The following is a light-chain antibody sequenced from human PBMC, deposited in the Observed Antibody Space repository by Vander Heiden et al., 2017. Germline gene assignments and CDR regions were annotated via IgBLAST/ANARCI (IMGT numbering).Light chain of an antibody. J-gene: IGLJ3*02. V-gene: IGLV1-44*01. CDR3: ATWDDSLNAWV. Sequence: QSVLTQTPSASGTPGQRVTVPCSGSTSNFGSNTVNWYHQLPVTAPQLLIFSDKPRPSGVPDRFSGSNSGTSSALAISGLQSDDEADYYCATWDDSLNAWVFGGGTKLTVL. CDR2: SDK. CDR1: TSNFGSNT.